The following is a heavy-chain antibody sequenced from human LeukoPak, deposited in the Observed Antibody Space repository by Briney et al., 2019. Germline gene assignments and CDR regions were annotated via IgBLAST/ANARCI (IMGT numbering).Heavy chain of an antibody. J-gene: IGHJ4*02. CDR3: AREGDGGNSGFAY. CDR1: GFTFSGYN. D-gene: IGHD4-23*01. CDR2: ISSTSVI. V-gene: IGHV3-48*01. Sequence: PGGSLRLSCAVSGFTFSGYNMNWVRQAPGKGLECIAYISSTSVIYYADSLKGRFTISRDNAKNSLYLQMNSLRVDDTAVYYCAREGDGGNSGFAYWGQGTLVTVSS.